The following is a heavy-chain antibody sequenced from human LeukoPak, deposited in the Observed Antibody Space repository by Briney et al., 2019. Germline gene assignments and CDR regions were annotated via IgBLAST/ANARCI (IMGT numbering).Heavy chain of an antibody. J-gene: IGHJ4*02. V-gene: IGHV3-7*01. CDR3: AGGSGWLIEVY. CDR2: IKQDGSEK. Sequence: GGSLRLSCAASGFTFSRYWLSWVRQAPGKGLEWVANIKQDGSEKEHVDSVKGRFTISRDNAKNSLYLRLNSLRVEDTAVYYCAGGSGWLIEVYWGQGTLVTVSS. CDR1: GFTFSRYW. D-gene: IGHD6-25*01.